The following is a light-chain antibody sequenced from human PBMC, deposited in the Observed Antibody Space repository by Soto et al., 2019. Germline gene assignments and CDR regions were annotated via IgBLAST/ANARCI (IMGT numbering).Light chain of an antibody. CDR2: EVD. CDR3: CSYAGNRRV. Sequence: QLVLTQPPSVSGAPGQRVTISCTGSSSNIGAGYDVHWYQQLPGTAPKLMIFEVDKRPSGVSYRFSGSKSGNTASLTISALQAEDEADYFCCSYAGNRRVFGGGTKLTVL. V-gene: IGLV1-40*01. J-gene: IGLJ3*02. CDR1: SSNIGAGYD.